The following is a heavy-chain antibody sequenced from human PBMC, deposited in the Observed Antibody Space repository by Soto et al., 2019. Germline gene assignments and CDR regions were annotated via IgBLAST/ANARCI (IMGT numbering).Heavy chain of an antibody. CDR3: TRGGDPYKTGH. V-gene: IGHV4-61*08. D-gene: IGHD2-21*01. Sequence: SETLSLTCTVSGVSISSGGYYWSWIRQHPGKGLEWIGFIHYSGSTNYNPSLKGRVTMSVDTSKNQFSLKLTSVNTADTAIYYCTRGGDPYKTGHWGQGTLVTSPQ. J-gene: IGHJ4*02. CDR2: IHYSGST. CDR1: GVSISSGGYY.